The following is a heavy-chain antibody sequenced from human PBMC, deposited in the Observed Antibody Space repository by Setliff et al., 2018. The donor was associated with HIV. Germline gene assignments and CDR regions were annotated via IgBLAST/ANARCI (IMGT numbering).Heavy chain of an antibody. J-gene: IGHJ3*02. Sequence: ASVKVSCKASGHTLTSYGISWVRQAPGQGLEWMGWISVYNDDTSYAQKFQGRVTMTTDTSTGTAYMELRSLRSDDTAMYYCARDVIGSYHLDAFDIWGRGTMVTVSS. CDR1: GHTLTSYG. V-gene: IGHV1-18*01. D-gene: IGHD1-26*01. CDR3: ARDVIGSYHLDAFDI. CDR2: ISVYNDDT.